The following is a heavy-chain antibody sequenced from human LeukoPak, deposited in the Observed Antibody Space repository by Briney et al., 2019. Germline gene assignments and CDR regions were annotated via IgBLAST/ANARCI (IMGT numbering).Heavy chain of an antibody. CDR2: ITGSGGNT. CDR1: GFTFSNYA. J-gene: IGHJ4*02. CDR3: AKWGDYDVLTGYYVSDY. V-gene: IGHV3-23*01. D-gene: IGHD3-9*01. Sequence: GASLRLSCAASGFTFSNYAMSWVRQAPGKGLEWVSAITGSGGNTYYADSVKGRFTISRDNSKNTVFTQMNSLRAEDTAVYYCAKWGDYDVLTGYYVSDYWGQGTLVTVSS.